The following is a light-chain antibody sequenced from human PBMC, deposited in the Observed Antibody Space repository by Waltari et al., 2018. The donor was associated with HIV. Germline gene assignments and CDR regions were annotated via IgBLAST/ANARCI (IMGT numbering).Light chain of an antibody. CDR3: GTWDSSLSAGV. J-gene: IGLJ2*01. CDR2: ENY. Sequence: QSVLTQPPSVSAAPGQKVTISCSGSTSTIGNNYVPWYQHLPGTAPKLLISENYKRPSGIPDRFSGSKSGTSATLGITGLQPGDEADYYCGTWDSSLSAGVFGGGTKLTVL. V-gene: IGLV1-51*02. CDR1: TSTIGNNY.